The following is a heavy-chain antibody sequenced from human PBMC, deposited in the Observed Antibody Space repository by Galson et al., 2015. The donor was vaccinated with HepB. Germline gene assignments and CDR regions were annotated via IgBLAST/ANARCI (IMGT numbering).Heavy chain of an antibody. CDR1: GFTFSSYA. D-gene: IGHD3-22*01. Sequence: SLRLSCAASGFTFSSYAMHWVRQAPGKGLEWVAVISYDGSNKYYADSVKGRFTISRDNSKNTLYLQMNSLRAEDTAVYYCARERYDSSGYFQHWGQGTLVTVSS. CDR2: ISYDGSNK. CDR3: ARERYDSSGYFQH. J-gene: IGHJ1*01. V-gene: IGHV3-30*04.